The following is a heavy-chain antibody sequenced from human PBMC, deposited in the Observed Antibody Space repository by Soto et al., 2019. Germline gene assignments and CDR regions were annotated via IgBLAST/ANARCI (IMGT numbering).Heavy chain of an antibody. CDR1: GFTFSSYA. CDR2: ISYDGSNK. CDR3: ARDLGSSGSYYYYGMDV. D-gene: IGHD6-19*01. J-gene: IGHJ6*02. V-gene: IGHV3-30-3*01. Sequence: PGGSLRLSCAASGFTFSSYAMHWVRQAPGKGLEWVAVISYDGSNKYYADSVKGRFTISRDNSKNTLYLQMNSLRAEDTAVYYCARDLGSSGSYYYYGMDVWGQGTTVTVSS.